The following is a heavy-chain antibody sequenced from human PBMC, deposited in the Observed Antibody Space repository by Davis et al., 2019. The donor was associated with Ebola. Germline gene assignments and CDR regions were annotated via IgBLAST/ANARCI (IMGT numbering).Heavy chain of an antibody. D-gene: IGHD1-26*01. CDR3: ARAIAGSGSYLDYYYYYGMDV. CDR1: GFAVSSNY. CDR2: IKQDGSEK. Sequence: GGSLRLSCAASGFAVSSNYMSWVRQAPGKGLEWVANIKQDGSEKYYVDSVKGRFTISRDNAKNSLYLQMNSLRAEDTAVYYCARAIAGSGSYLDYYYYYGMDVWGQGTTVTVSS. V-gene: IGHV3-7*03. J-gene: IGHJ6*02.